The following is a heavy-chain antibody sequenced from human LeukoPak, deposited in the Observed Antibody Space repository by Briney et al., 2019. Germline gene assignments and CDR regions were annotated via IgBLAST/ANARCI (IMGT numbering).Heavy chain of an antibody. CDR1: GGSLSGHY. CDR2: IDHTGDT. J-gene: IGHJ5*02. Sequence: PSETLSVTCAVHGGSLSGHYWTWVRQPPGKGLEWIGEIDHTGDTNYQPSLKSRVTMSVDTSKNQFSLKLRSVTAAETAMYYCAKGRRVRNYEYWFDPWGQGTLVTVSS. D-gene: IGHD4-11*01. CDR3: AKGRRVRNYEYWFDP. V-gene: IGHV4-34*01.